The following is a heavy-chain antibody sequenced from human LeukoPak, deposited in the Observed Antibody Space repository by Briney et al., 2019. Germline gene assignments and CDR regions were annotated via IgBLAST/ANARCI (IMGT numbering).Heavy chain of an antibody. Sequence: GGSRRLSCAASGFTFSSYAMHWVRQAPGKGLEWVAVISYDGSNKYYADSVKGRFTISRDNSKNTLYLQMNSLRAEDTAVYYCARDQAVAARYYFDYWGQGTLVTVSS. J-gene: IGHJ4*02. V-gene: IGHV3-30-3*01. CDR1: GFTFSSYA. D-gene: IGHD6-19*01. CDR2: ISYDGSNK. CDR3: ARDQAVAARYYFDY.